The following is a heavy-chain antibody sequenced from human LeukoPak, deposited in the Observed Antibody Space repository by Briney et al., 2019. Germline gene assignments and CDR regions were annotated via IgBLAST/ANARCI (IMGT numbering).Heavy chain of an antibody. CDR3: ARGSEGNKIVVLPAH. CDR1: GFTFSSYS. Sequence: GGSLRLSCAASGFTFSSYSMNWVRQAPGKGLEWVSYISSSSSYIHYADSVKGRFTISRDNAKNTLYLEMNSLRAEDTAMYYCARGSEGNKIVVLPAHWGQGTLVTVSS. V-gene: IGHV3-21*01. J-gene: IGHJ4*02. CDR2: ISSSSSYI. D-gene: IGHD2-2*01.